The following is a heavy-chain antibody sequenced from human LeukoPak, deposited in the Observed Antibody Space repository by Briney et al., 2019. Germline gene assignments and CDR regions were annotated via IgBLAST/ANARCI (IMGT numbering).Heavy chain of an antibody. CDR2: IYYIGST. Sequence: SETLSLTCTVSGGSISSEYWSWIRQPPGKGLEWIGYIYYIGSTNYNPSLKSRITISVDTSKSHFPLKLSSVTAADTAVYYCARVVGATGSSDYWGQGTLVTVSS. D-gene: IGHD1-26*01. CDR3: ARVVGATGSSDY. J-gene: IGHJ4*02. CDR1: GGSISSEY. V-gene: IGHV4-59*01.